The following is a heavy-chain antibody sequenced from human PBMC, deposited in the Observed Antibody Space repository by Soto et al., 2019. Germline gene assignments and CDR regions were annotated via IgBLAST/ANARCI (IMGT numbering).Heavy chain of an antibody. Sequence: ASVKVSCKASGYPFSNYNIHWVRQAPGRGLEWMGWINTGNGDTRYSQKVQGRVSITSDQSANTAYMELSSLESEDTAVYYCASGWLYGSGWYWGYYYYGMDVWGQGTTVTVSS. CDR3: ASGWLYGSGWYWGYYYYGMDV. CDR1: GYPFSNYN. D-gene: IGHD6-19*01. CDR2: INTGNGDT. V-gene: IGHV1-3*04. J-gene: IGHJ6*02.